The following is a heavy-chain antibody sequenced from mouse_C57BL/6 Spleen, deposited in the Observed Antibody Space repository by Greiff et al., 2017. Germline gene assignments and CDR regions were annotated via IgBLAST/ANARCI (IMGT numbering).Heavy chain of an antibody. CDR3: ANYYDYDEGFAY. CDR1: GYAFSSSW. J-gene: IGHJ3*01. Sequence: QVQLKQSGPELVKPGASVKISCKASGYAFSSSWMNWVKQRPGKGLEWIGRIYPGDGDTNYNGKFKGKATLTADKSSSTAYMQLSSLTSEDSAVYFCANYYDYDEGFAYWGQGTLVTVSA. D-gene: IGHD2-4*01. CDR2: IYPGDGDT. V-gene: IGHV1-82*01.